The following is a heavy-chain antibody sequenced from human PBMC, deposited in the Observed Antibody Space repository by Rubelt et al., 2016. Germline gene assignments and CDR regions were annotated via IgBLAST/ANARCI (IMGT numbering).Heavy chain of an antibody. CDR3: TREGYSSGFAPALDI. D-gene: IGHD6-19*01. CDR1: GFSFNTYV. J-gene: IGHJ3*02. V-gene: IGHV3-30*04. CDR2: MSYDGFSK. Sequence: GGGVVQPGRSLRLSCAVSGFSFNTYVLHWVRQAPGQGLEWVAGMSYDGFSKYHADSVKGRFTISRDNSRNTLYLQMTSLRAEDTAVYYCTREGYSSGFAPALDIWGQGTMVSVSS.